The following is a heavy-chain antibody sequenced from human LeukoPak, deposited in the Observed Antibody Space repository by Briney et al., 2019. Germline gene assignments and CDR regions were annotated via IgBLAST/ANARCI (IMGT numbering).Heavy chain of an antibody. D-gene: IGHD3-3*01. CDR3: ARGLWSGYPHFDY. Sequence: SETPSLTCAVYGGSFSGYYWSWIRQPPGKGLEWIGEINHSGSTNYNPSLKSRVTISVDTSKSQFSLKLSSVTAADTAVYYCARGLWSGYPHFDYWGQGTLVTVSS. CDR1: GGSFSGYY. CDR2: INHSGST. J-gene: IGHJ4*02. V-gene: IGHV4-34*01.